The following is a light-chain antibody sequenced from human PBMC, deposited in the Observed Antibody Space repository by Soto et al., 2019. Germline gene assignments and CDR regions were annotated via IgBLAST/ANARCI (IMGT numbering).Light chain of an antibody. CDR3: QHYNSYSEA. J-gene: IGKJ1*01. CDR1: QTISSW. V-gene: IGKV1-5*03. Sequence: DIQMTQSPSTLSGSVGDRVTITCRASQTISSWLAWYQQKQGKAPKLLIYKASTLKSGVPSRFSGSGSGTEFTLPLSRLQPDDFETYYCQHYNSYSEAFGQGTKVDIK. CDR2: KAS.